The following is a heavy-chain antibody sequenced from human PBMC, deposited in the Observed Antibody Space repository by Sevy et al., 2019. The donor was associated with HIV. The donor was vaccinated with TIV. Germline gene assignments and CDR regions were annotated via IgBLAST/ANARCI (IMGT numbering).Heavy chain of an antibody. D-gene: IGHD3-22*01. J-gene: IGHJ4*02. V-gene: IGHV3-30-3*01. CDR1: GFTFSSYA. CDR3: AREVIMIVVETNYFDY. Sequence: GGSLRLSCAASGFTFSSYAMHWVRQAPGKGLEWVAVISYDGSKKYYADSVKGRFTISRDNSKNTLYLQMNSLRAEDTAVYYCAREVIMIVVETNYFDYWGQGTLVTVSS. CDR2: ISYDGSKK.